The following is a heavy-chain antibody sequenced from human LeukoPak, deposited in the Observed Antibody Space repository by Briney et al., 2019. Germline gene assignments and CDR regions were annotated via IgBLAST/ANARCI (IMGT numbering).Heavy chain of an antibody. D-gene: IGHD3/OR15-3a*01. V-gene: IGHV4-4*02. CDR2: IYHTGST. Sequence: SGTLSLTCAVSGGSISSSNRWSWVRQPPGQGLEWIGEIYHTGSTNYNPSLKSRVTISVDKSKNQFSLKLSSVTAADTAVYYCARNLMGLVGPLEYWGQGTLVTVSS. J-gene: IGHJ4*02. CDR1: GGSISSSNR. CDR3: ARNLMGLVGPLEY.